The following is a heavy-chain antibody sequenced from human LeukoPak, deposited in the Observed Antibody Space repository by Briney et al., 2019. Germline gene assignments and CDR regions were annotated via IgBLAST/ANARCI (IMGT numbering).Heavy chain of an antibody. Sequence: PSGTLSLTCTVSGGSISSYYWSWIRQPPGKGLEWIGYIYYSGSTNYNPSLKSRVTISVDTSKNQFSLKLSSVTAADTAVYYCARATYDYVWGSYRSFDYWGQGTLVTVSS. D-gene: IGHD3-16*02. V-gene: IGHV4-59*01. J-gene: IGHJ4*02. CDR3: ARATYDYVWGSYRSFDY. CDR2: IYYSGST. CDR1: GGSISSYY.